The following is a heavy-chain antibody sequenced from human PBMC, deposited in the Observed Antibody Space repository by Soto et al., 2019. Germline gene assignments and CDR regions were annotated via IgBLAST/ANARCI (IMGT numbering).Heavy chain of an antibody. Sequence: GESLKISCKGSGYSFTSYWISWVRQMPGKGLEWMGRIDPSDSYTNYSPSFQGHVTISADKSIITAYLQWSSLKASDTAMYYCAGRTNYYDPYGMDVWGQGTTVTVSS. CDR2: IDPSDSYT. CDR1: GYSFTSYW. D-gene: IGHD3-22*01. J-gene: IGHJ6*02. V-gene: IGHV5-10-1*01. CDR3: AGRTNYYDPYGMDV.